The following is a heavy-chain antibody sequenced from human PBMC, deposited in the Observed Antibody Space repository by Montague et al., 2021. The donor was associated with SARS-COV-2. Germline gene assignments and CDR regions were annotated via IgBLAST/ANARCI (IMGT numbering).Heavy chain of an antibody. CDR1: GFTFSSYW. J-gene: IGHJ5*02. V-gene: IGHV3-74*01. Sequence: SLRLSCAASGFTFSSYWMHWVRQAPGKGLVWVSRINSDGSSTSYADSVKGRFTISRDNAKNTLYLQMNSLRAEDTAAYYCAIMGEVAATRYNWFDPWGQGTLVTVSS. CDR3: AIMGEVAATRYNWFDP. CDR2: INSDGSST. D-gene: IGHD2-15*01.